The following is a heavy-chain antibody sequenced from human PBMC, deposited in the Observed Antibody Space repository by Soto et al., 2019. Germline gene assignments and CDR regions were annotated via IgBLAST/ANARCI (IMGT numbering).Heavy chain of an antibody. V-gene: IGHV1-69*13. CDR1: GGTFSSYA. J-gene: IGHJ3*02. CDR3: ASPYSSGWSPPAFDI. CDR2: IIPIFGTA. Sequence: GAAVKVSCKASGGTFSSYAISWVRQAPGQGLEWMGGIIPIFGTANYAQKFQGRVTITADESTSTAYMELSSLRSEDTAVYYCASPYSSGWSPPAFDIWGQGTMVTVSS. D-gene: IGHD6-19*01.